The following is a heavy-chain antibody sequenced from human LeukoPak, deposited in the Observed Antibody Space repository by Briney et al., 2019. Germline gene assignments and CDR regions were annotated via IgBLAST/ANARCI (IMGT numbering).Heavy chain of an antibody. CDR3: ARQTAYCANGVCSYFDY. D-gene: IGHD2-8*01. CDR2: ISSSSIYI. CDR1: GFTFSSYS. Sequence: PGGSLRLSCAASGFTFSSYSMNWVRQAPGKGLEWGSSISSSSIYIYYADSVKGRFTISRDNAKNSLYLQMNSLRAEDTAVYYCARQTAYCANGVCSYFDYWGQGILVTVSS. J-gene: IGHJ4*02. V-gene: IGHV3-21*01.